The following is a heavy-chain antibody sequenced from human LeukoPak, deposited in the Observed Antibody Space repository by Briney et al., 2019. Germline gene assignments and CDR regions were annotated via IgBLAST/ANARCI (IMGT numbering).Heavy chain of an antibody. CDR1: GYTFNTYD. CDR2: MKPDSGAT. J-gene: IGHJ6*03. Sequence: ASVRVSCKASGYTFNTYDINWVRQATGQGLEWMGWMKPDSGATGYAQKLQGRVTMTTDTSTSTAYMELRSLRSDDTAVYYCARGVVVIAMDYMDVWGKGTTVTVSS. CDR3: ARGVVVIAMDYMDV. D-gene: IGHD2-21*01. V-gene: IGHV1-8*02.